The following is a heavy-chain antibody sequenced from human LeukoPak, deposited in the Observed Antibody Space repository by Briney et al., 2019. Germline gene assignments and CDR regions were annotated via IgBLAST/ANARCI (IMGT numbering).Heavy chain of an antibody. CDR2: IYYDGSNK. CDR3: ARGSSRAASKRFGMDV. D-gene: IGHD6-6*01. Sequence: GGSLRLSCAASGFTFSNYGMHWARQAPGKGLEWVAVIYYDGSNKYYADSVKGRFTISRDNSKNTLYLQMNSLRAEDTAVYYCARGSSRAASKRFGMDVWGQGTTVTVSS. J-gene: IGHJ6*02. CDR1: GFTFSNYG. V-gene: IGHV3-33*01.